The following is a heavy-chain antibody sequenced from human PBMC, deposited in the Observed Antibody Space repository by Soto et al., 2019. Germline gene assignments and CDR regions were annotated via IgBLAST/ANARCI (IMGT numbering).Heavy chain of an antibody. D-gene: IGHD3-22*01. CDR1: GFTFSSYA. J-gene: IGHJ4*02. CDR3: AKNPGYYYDSTGYHFDY. Sequence: GGSLRLSCAASGFTFSSYAMHWVRQAPGKGLEWVAAITYGGGTKYYADSVKGRFTISRDNSKNTLYLQMNSLRAEDTAVYYCAKNPGYYYDSTGYHFDYWGQGTLVTVSS. CDR2: ITYGGGTK. V-gene: IGHV3-30*04.